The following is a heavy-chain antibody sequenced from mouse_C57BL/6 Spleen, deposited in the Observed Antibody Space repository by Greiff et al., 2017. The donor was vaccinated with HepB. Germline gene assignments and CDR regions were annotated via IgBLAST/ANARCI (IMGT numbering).Heavy chain of an antibody. CDR2: IYPGSGNT. V-gene: IGHV1-76*01. CDR3: ARGGTGYWYFEV. J-gene: IGHJ1*03. D-gene: IGHD4-1*01. Sequence: RPGQGLEWIARIYPGSGNTYYNEKFKGTATLTAEKSSGTAYMQLSSLTSEDSAVYFCARGGTGYWYFEVWGTGPTVTVST.